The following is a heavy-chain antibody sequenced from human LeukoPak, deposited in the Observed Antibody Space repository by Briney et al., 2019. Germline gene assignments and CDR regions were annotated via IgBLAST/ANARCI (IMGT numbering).Heavy chain of an antibody. CDR3: ARRWLGDFDY. V-gene: IGHV4-39*01. CDR1: GGSISSSSYY. D-gene: IGHD1-26*01. Sequence: KPSETLSLTCTVSGGSISSSSYYWGWIRQPPGKGLEWIGGIYISGSTYYNPSLKSRVTISEDTSKNQFSLKLSSVTAADTAVYYCARRWLGDFDYWGQGTLVTVSP. J-gene: IGHJ4*02. CDR2: IYISGST.